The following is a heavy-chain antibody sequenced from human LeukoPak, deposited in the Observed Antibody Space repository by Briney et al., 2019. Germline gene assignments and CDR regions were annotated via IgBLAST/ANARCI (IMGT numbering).Heavy chain of an antibody. CDR1: GGSFSNYY. J-gene: IGHJ3*02. CDR2: IFYSGST. CDR3: AKSNGYGLVDI. D-gene: IGHD3-10*01. V-gene: IGHV4-34*12. Sequence: KASETLSLTCAVYGGSFSNYYWGWIRQPPGKGLEWIGNIFYSGSTYYSPSLESRVTISLDTSRNQFSLKLNSVTAADTAVYYCAKSNGYGLVDIWGQGTMVTVSS.